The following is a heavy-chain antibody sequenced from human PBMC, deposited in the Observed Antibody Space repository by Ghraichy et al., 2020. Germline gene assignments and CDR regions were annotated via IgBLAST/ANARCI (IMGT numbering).Heavy chain of an antibody. CDR1: GYSLSSGYW. Sequence: ESLNISCAVSGYSLSSGYWWAWIRQPPNKGLEWIGSIYESGKTYYNPSLKSRLTISIDASKNQFSLNLNSVTAADTAVYYCATLDSGSYPWTFDFWGQGTMVTVSS. CDR2: IYESGKT. D-gene: IGHD1-26*01. CDR3: ATLDSGSYPWTFDF. V-gene: IGHV4-38-2*01. J-gene: IGHJ3*01.